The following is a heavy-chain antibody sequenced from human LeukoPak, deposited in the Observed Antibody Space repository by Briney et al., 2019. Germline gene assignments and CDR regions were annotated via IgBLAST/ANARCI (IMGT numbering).Heavy chain of an antibody. V-gene: IGHV3-30*03. CDR1: GFTFSSYG. Sequence: PGRSLRLSCAASGFTFSSYGMHWVRQAPGKGLEWVAVISNDESKKYYEDSVKGRFTISRDNSKNTLYLQMNSLRAEDTAVYYCAIPPDSGGPHYWGQGTLVTVSS. J-gene: IGHJ4*02. CDR3: AIPPDSGGPHY. CDR2: ISNDESKK. D-gene: IGHD1-26*01.